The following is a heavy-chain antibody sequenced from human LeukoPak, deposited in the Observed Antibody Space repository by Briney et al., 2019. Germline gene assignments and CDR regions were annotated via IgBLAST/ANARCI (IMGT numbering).Heavy chain of an antibody. Sequence: PSETLSLTCTVSGGSISSYYWSWIRQPAGKGLEWIGRIYTSGSTNYNPSLKSRVTMSVDTSKNQFSLKLSTVTAADTAVYYCARTHYGGYELNFDYWGQGTLVTVSS. CDR2: IYTSGST. V-gene: IGHV4-4*07. J-gene: IGHJ4*02. CDR1: GGSISSYY. D-gene: IGHD4-17*01. CDR3: ARTHYGGYELNFDY.